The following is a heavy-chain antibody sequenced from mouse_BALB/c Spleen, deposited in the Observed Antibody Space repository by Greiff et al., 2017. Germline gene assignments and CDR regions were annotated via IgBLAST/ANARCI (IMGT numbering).Heavy chain of an antibody. CDR2: ISYDGSN. D-gene: IGHD1-1*02. J-gene: IGHJ4*01. CDR1: GYSITSGYY. Sequence: EVLLVESGPGLVKPSQSLSLTCSVTGYSITSGYYWNWIRQPPGNTLEWMGYISYDGSNNYNPSLKNRISITRDTSKNQFFLKLNSVTTEDTATYYCARDYSGNYLYYYAMDYWGQGTSVTVSS. CDR3: ARDYSGNYLYYYAMDY. V-gene: IGHV3-6*02.